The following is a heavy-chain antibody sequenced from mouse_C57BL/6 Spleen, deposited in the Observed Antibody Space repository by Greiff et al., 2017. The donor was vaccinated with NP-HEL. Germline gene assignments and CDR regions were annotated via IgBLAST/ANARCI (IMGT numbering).Heavy chain of an antibody. D-gene: IGHD1-1*01. CDR3: ARDYGSSYVAY. J-gene: IGHJ3*01. V-gene: IGHV1-54*01. Sequence: VQLQQSGAELVRPGTSVKVSCKASGYAFTNYLIEWVKQRPGQGLEWIGVINPGSGGTNYNEKFKGKATLTADKSSSTAYMQLSSLTSEDSAVYFCARDYGSSYVAYWGQGTLVTVSA. CDR1: GYAFTNYL. CDR2: INPGSGGT.